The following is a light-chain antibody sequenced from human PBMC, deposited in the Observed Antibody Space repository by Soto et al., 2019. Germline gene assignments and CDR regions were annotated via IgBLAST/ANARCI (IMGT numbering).Light chain of an antibody. J-gene: IGKJ5*01. CDR3: HQRTNRPPIT. CDR2: DTS. CDR1: QSVSSY. Sequence: EIVLTQSPATLSLSPGERATLSCRASQSVSSYLAWYQQKPDQAPRLLIFDTSIRATGIPARFSGSGSGTDFTLTISGLEPEDFAVYYCHQRTNRPPITFGQGTRLEIK. V-gene: IGKV3-11*01.